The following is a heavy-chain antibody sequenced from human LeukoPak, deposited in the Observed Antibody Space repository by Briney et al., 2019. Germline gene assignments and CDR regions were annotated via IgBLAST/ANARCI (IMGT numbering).Heavy chain of an antibody. V-gene: IGHV3-21*01. Sequence: PGGSLRLSCAASGFTFSSYSMNWVRQAPGKGLEWVSSISSSSYIYYADSVKGRFTISRDNAKNSLYLQMNSLRAEDTAVYYCARDFAYHSGSYSLDAFDIWGQGTMVTVSS. CDR3: ARDFAYHSGSYSLDAFDI. J-gene: IGHJ3*02. D-gene: IGHD1-26*01. CDR1: GFTFSSYS. CDR2: ISSSSYI.